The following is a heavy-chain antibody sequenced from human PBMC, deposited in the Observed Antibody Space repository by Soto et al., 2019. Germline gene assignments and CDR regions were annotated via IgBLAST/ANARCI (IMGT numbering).Heavy chain of an antibody. Sequence: SETLSLTCTVSGGSISSGDYYWSWIRQPPGKGLEWIGYIYYSGSTYYNPSLKSRVTISVDTSKNQFTLKLSSVTAADTAVYYCARGFNWNSLGGYYGMDVWGQGTTVTVSS. D-gene: IGHD1-7*01. CDR3: ARGFNWNSLGGYYGMDV. J-gene: IGHJ6*02. V-gene: IGHV4-30-4*01. CDR1: GGSISSGDYY. CDR2: IYYSGST.